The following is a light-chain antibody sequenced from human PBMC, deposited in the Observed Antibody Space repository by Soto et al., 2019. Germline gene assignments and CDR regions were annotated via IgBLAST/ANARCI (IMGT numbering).Light chain of an antibody. CDR2: AAS. CDR3: QQSRGIPYT. V-gene: IGKV1-39*01. CDR1: QTISTY. J-gene: IGKJ2*01. Sequence: DIQMTPSPSALSASVGDRVTITCRASQTISTYLNWYQQKPGKAPKLLIYAASTLQSGVPSRFSGSGSGTDFTLTISSLQPEDFATYYCQQSRGIPYTFGQGTRLEIK.